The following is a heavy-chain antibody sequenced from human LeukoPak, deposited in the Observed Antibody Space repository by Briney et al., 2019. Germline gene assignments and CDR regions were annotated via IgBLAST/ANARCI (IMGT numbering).Heavy chain of an antibody. CDR3: VRVGNSLNYFDC. CDR1: GFSFSSYE. V-gene: IGHV3-48*03. Sequence: GGSLRLSCAASGFSFSSYEMNWVRQAPGGVREWVSYIRSSGSTTYYADSVKGRFTISRDNAKDSLYLQMNSLRAEDTAVYYCVRVGNSLNYFDCWGQGTLVTVSS. CDR2: IRSSGSTT. J-gene: IGHJ4*02. D-gene: IGHD3-16*01.